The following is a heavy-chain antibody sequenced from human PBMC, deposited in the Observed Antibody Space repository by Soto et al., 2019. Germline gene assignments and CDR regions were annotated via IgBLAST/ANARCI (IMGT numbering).Heavy chain of an antibody. Sequence: EVQLVESGGGLVKPGGSLRLSCAASGFTFSSYNMNWVRQVPGKGLEWVSSIDSSSGYIYYADSVKGRFTISRDNAKNSLYLQMNSLRAEDTAVYYCARGIVLTNPYYLDFWGQGTLVTVSS. CDR1: GFTFSSYN. D-gene: IGHD1-26*01. CDR3: ARGIVLTNPYYLDF. J-gene: IGHJ4*02. CDR2: IDSSSGYI. V-gene: IGHV3-21*01.